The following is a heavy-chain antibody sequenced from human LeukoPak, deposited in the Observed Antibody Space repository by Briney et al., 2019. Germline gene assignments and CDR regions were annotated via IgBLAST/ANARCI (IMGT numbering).Heavy chain of an antibody. CDR1: GGSISSSSYY. D-gene: IGHD3-3*01. CDR3: ARSIPIFGVVPFYYYGMDV. CDR2: IYYSGST. Sequence: SETLSLTCTVSGGSISSSSYYWSWIRQPPGKGLEWIGYIYYSGSTNYNPSLKSRVTISVDTSKNQFSLKLSSVTAADTAVYYCARSIPIFGVVPFYYYGMDVWGQGTTVTVSS. V-gene: IGHV4-61*01. J-gene: IGHJ6*02.